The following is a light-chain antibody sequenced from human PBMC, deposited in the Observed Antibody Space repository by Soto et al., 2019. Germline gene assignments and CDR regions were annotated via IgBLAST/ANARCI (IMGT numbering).Light chain of an antibody. V-gene: IGLV1-51*02. CDR2: ENN. CDR1: SSNIANNY. Sequence: QSVVTQPPSVSAAPGQKVTISCSGSSSNIANNYVSWFQQLPGTAPKLRIYENNKRPSGIPDRFSGSKSGTSAALGITGLQTGDEADYYCGTWDDSLSAGVFGGGTKLTVL. J-gene: IGLJ3*02. CDR3: GTWDDSLSAGV.